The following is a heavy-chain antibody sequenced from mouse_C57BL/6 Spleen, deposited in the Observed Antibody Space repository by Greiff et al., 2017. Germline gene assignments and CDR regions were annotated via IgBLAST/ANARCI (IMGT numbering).Heavy chain of an antibody. V-gene: IGHV1-82*01. CDR3: ARSSTEVAPYDAMDY. Sequence: QVHVKQSGPGLVKPGASVTISCKASGYSFSSSWMNWVKQRPGQGLEWIGRIYPGDGDTNYNGMFKSKATRTADKSSSTAYMQLSSLTSEDSAVYVCARSSTEVAPYDAMDYWGQGTSVTVSS. J-gene: IGHJ4*01. D-gene: IGHD1-1*01. CDR1: GYSFSSSW. CDR2: IYPGDGDT.